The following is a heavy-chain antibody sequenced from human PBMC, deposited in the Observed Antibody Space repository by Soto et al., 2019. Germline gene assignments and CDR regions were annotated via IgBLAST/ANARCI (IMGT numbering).Heavy chain of an antibody. CDR2: INPYNGNT. Sequence: GASVKVSCKASGYTFASYAISWVRQAPGQGLEWMGWINPYNGNTNYAQKLQGRVTLTTDTSTSTAYMELRSLRSDDTAVYYCARDRLPYCGSTSCSVDYWGQGTLVTVSS. CDR3: ARDRLPYCGSTSCSVDY. D-gene: IGHD2-2*01. V-gene: IGHV1-18*01. J-gene: IGHJ4*02. CDR1: GYTFASYA.